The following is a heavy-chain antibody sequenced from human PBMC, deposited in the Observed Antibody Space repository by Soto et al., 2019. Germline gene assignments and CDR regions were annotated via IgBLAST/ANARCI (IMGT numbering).Heavy chain of an antibody. V-gene: IGHV3-23*01. CDR3: AKLTVGWYFDL. Sequence: EVQLLESGGGLVQPGGSLRLSCAASGFTFSSYAMNWVRQAPGKGLEWVSVISGSGGSTYYADAVKGRFTISRDNSKNTLYRQMSCLRAEDTAVYYCAKLTVGWYFDLWGRGTLVTVS. CDR2: ISGSGGST. CDR1: GFTFSSYA. J-gene: IGHJ2*01. D-gene: IGHD4-17*01.